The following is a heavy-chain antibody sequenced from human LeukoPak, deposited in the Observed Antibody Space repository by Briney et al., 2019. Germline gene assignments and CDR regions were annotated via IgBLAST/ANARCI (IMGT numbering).Heavy chain of an antibody. V-gene: IGHV3-30-3*01. CDR1: GFTFRNYY. Sequence: GRSLRLSCAASGFTFRNYYMHWVRQGPGKGREWVAVISLDGNNEYYADSVKGRFSLSRDNSMNTLYLQLNSLRTEDTAMYYCARDLSGHWTYDYWGQGTLVTVSS. D-gene: IGHD1-1*01. CDR2: ISLDGNNE. CDR3: ARDLSGHWTYDY. J-gene: IGHJ4*01.